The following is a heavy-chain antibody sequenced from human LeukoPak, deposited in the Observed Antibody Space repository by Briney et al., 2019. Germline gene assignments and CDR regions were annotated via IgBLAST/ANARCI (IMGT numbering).Heavy chain of an antibody. CDR3: ARDDY. CDR1: GFTFSDYW. J-gene: IGHJ4*02. Sequence: GGSLSLSCASSGFTFSDYWMHWVRQVPGKGLAWVSRINPDGSTTVYADSVEGRFTISRDNAQNTLYLQMNSLRAEDTAVYYCARDDYWGQGTLVTVSS. V-gene: IGHV3-74*01. CDR2: INPDGSTT.